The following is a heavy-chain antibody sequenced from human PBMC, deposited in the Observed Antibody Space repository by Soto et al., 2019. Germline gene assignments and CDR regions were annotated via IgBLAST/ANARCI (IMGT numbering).Heavy chain of an antibody. D-gene: IGHD2-21*02. CDR1: GGTFNNYA. CDR3: ARAPTKHIVVVTATYYYYYTMDV. Sequence: QVQLVQSGAEVKKPGSSVKVSCKASGGTFNNYAITWVRQAPGQGLKWMGGIIPIFGTANYAQKFQGRVTITADESTSTAYMELSSLRSEDTAVYYCARAPTKHIVVVTATYYYYYTMDVWGQGTTVTVSS. J-gene: IGHJ6*02. V-gene: IGHV1-69*12. CDR2: IIPIFGTA.